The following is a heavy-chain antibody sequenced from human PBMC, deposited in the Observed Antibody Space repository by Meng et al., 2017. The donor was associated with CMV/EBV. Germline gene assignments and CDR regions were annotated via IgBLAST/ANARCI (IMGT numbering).Heavy chain of an antibody. CDR1: GFTFSNYW. CDR2: IKSDGSST. CDR3: ARVDGQRGSGGWGSGNWFDP. D-gene: IGHD3-10*01. J-gene: IGHJ5*02. V-gene: IGHV3-74*01. Sequence: GGSLRLSCAASGFTFSNYWMHWVRQAPGKGLVWVSRIKSDGSSTNYADSVKGRFTISRDNAKNTLYLQMNSLRAEDTAMYYCARVDGQRGSGGWGSGNWFDPWGQGTLVTVSS.